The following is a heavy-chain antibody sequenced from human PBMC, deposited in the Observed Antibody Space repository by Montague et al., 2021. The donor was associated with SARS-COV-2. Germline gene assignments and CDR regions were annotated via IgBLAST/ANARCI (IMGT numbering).Heavy chain of an antibody. CDR2: IKQDGSEK. V-gene: IGHV3-7*01. Sequence: SLRFSCAASGFTFSRYWMSWVRQAPGKGLEWVANIKQDGSEKYYVDSVKGRFTISRDNAKNSLYLQTNSLRAEDTAVYYCARMGSSWYVRYYYYYGMDVWGQGTTVTVSS. J-gene: IGHJ6*02. D-gene: IGHD6-13*01. CDR3: ARMGSSWYVRYYYYYGMDV. CDR1: GFTFSRYW.